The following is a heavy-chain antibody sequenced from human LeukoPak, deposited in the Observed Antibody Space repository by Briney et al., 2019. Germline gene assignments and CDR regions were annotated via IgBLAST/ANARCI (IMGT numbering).Heavy chain of an antibody. J-gene: IGHJ4*02. CDR1: GGSISSYD. CDR3: ARAAPLPHL. CDR2: IYQGAST. Sequence: SGTLCLTCTVSGGSISSYDWSWIRQAPGKGLEWIGYIYQGASTNYNPSLKSRVTISVDTSKNKFSLKLNSVTAADTAVYYCARAAPLPHLWGQGTLVTVSS. V-gene: IGHV4-59*01.